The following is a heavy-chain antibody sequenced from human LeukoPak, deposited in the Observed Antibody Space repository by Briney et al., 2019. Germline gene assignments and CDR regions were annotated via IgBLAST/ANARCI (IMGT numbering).Heavy chain of an antibody. D-gene: IGHD4/OR15-4a*01. CDR3: ARAVRMTMGAFDI. CDR1: GGSISSYY. CDR2: IYYSGST. J-gene: IGHJ3*02. V-gene: IGHV4-59*01. Sequence: SETLSLTCTVSGGSISSYYWSWIRQPPGKGLEWIGYIYYSGSTNHNPSLKSRVTISVDTSKNQFSLKLSSVTAADTAVYYCARAVRMTMGAFDIWGQGTMVTVSS.